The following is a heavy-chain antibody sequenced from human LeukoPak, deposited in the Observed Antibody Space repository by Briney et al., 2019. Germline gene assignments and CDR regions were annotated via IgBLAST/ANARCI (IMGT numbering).Heavy chain of an antibody. V-gene: IGHV3-30-3*01. CDR2: ISYDGSNK. CDR3: AKEIDYYYDSSGGFDY. D-gene: IGHD3-22*01. CDR1: GFTFSSYA. J-gene: IGHJ4*02. Sequence: PGGSLRLSCAASGFTFSSYAMHWVRQAPDKGLEWVAVISYDGSNKYYADSVKGRFTISRDNSKNTLYLQMNSLRAEDTAVYYCAKEIDYYYDSSGGFDYWGQGTPVTVSS.